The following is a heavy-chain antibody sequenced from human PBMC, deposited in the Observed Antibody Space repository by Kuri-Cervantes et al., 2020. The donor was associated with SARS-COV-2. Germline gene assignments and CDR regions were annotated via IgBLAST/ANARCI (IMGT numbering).Heavy chain of an antibody. CDR1: GGSFSGYY. J-gene: IGHJ6*03. Sequence: GSLRLSCAVYGGSFSGYYWSWIRQPPGKGLEWIGEINHSGSTNYNPSLKSRVTISVDTSKNQFSLKLSSVTAADTAVYYCAGGGTTAGYYYYMDVWGKGTTVTVSS. CDR2: INHSGST. CDR3: AGGGTTAGYYYYMDV. V-gene: IGHV4-34*01. D-gene: IGHD4-11*01.